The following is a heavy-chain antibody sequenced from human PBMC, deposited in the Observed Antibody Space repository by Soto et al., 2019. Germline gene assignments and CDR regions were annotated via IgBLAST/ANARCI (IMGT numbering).Heavy chain of an antibody. Sequence: QITLKESGPTLVKPTQTLTLTCTFSGFSLSTSRGGVGRIRQPPGKALEWLALIYWDDDKRYSPSLKSRLTITTDTSHNQVVPTMPHTAPVDTATYYCVPNSGGGNSACFDYWGQGTLVTVSS. V-gene: IGHV2-5*02. D-gene: IGHD2-21*02. J-gene: IGHJ4*02. CDR2: IYWDDDK. CDR1: GFSLSTSRGG. CDR3: VPNSGGGNSACFDY.